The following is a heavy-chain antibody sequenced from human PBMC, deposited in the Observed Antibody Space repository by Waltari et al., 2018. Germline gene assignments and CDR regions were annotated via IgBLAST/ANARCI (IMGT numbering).Heavy chain of an antibody. V-gene: IGHV4-59*01. CDR2: IYYSGST. CDR3: ATTPVLPIVLVVYAGYGMDV. CDR1: GGSISSYY. J-gene: IGHJ6*02. D-gene: IGHD2-8*02. Sequence: QVQLQESGPGLVKPSETLSLTCTVSGGSISSYYWSWIRQPPGKGLEWIGYIYYSGSTNYNPSLKSRVTISVDTSKNQFSLKLSSVTAADTAVYYCATTPVLPIVLVVYAGYGMDVWGQGTTVTVSS.